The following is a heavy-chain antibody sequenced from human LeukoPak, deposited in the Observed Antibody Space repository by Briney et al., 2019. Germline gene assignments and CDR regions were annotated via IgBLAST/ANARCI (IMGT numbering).Heavy chain of an antibody. CDR2: IKQDGSEK. D-gene: IGHD6-19*01. CDR3: ARDAISSGWYDDY. V-gene: IGHV3-7*01. Sequence: GGSLRLSCAASGFTFSSYWMSWVRQAPGKGLEWVANIKQDGSEKYYVDSVKGRFTISRDNAKNSLYLQMNSLRAEDTAVYYCARDAISSGWYDDYWGQGTLVTVSS. J-gene: IGHJ4*02. CDR1: GFTFSSYW.